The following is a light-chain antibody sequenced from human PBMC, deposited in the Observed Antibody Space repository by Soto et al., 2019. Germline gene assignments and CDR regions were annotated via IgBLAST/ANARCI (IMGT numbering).Light chain of an antibody. V-gene: IGLV2-14*01. CDR2: DVS. CDR1: SNDVVGYNY. J-gene: IGLJ2*01. Sequence: QSVLTQPSSVSGSPGQSITISCTGTSNDVVGYNYVSWYQQHPGEAPKLMIYDVSNRPSGVSNRFSGSKSDNTASPTISGLQAADEADYYCSSYTRSSTLVVFGGGTKLTVL. CDR3: SSYTRSSTLVV.